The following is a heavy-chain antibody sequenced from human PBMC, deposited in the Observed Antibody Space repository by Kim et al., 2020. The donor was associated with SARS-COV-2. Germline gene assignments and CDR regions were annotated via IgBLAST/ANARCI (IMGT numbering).Heavy chain of an antibody. V-gene: IGHV3-11*06. Sequence: SVKGRITIYRDNAKNSLLLQMNSLRADDTAVYYCVRAGHYDSSGYLRDFDYWGQGTMVTVSS. D-gene: IGHD3-22*01. CDR3: VRAGHYDSSGYLRDFDY. J-gene: IGHJ4*02.